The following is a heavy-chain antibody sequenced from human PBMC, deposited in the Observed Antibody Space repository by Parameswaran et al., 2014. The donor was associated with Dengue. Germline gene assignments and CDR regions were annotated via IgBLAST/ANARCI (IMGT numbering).Heavy chain of an antibody. D-gene: IGHD1-14*01. CDR2: INPKTGDT. Sequence: WVRQAPGQGLEWMGRINPKTGDTIYNQKFQGRVTVTCDTSINILYMDLTSLTYDDTAVYYCARDLSGPDYWGQGTLVTVSS. V-gene: IGHV1-2*06. CDR3: ARDLSGPDY. J-gene: IGHJ4*02.